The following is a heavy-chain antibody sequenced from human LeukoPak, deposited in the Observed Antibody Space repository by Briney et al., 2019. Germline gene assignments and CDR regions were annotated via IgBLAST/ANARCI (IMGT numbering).Heavy chain of an antibody. CDR1: GGSISSSSYY. V-gene: IGHV4-39*07. CDR2: IYYSGSI. CDR3: ARGQRGSYGDYRWARIYNWFDP. J-gene: IGHJ5*02. D-gene: IGHD4-17*01. Sequence: SETLSLTCTVSGGSISSSSYYWGWIRQPPGKGLEWIGSIYYSGSIYYNPSLKSRVTISVDTSKNQFSLKLSSVTAADTAVYYCARGQRGSYGDYRWARIYNWFDPWGQGTLVTVSS.